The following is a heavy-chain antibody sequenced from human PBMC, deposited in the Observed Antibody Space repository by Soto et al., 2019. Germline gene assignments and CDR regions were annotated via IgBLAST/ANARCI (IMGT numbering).Heavy chain of an antibody. Sequence: SVKVSCKASGDTFSTYTITWMRQAPGQGLEWMGGIIPRSATSNYAQKFQGRVTITADESTNTAYMELSSLRSEDTAVYYCARDLYPSSAPFDPWGQGTLVTVSS. V-gene: IGHV1-69*13. CDR3: ARDLYPSSAPFDP. D-gene: IGHD6-6*01. CDR1: GDTFSTYT. CDR2: IIPRSATS. J-gene: IGHJ5*02.